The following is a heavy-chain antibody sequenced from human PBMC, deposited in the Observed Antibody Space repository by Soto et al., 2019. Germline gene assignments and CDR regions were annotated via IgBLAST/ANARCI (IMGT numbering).Heavy chain of an antibody. D-gene: IGHD3-10*01. CDR1: GGSISSGDYY. CDR3: ARGTGTMVRGVPALESLFDY. CDR2: IYYSGST. Sequence: SETLSLTCTVSGGSISSGDYYWSWIRQPPGKGLEWIGYIYYSGSTNYNPSLKSRVTISVDTSKNQFSLKLSSVTAADTAVYYCARGTGTMVRGVPALESLFDYWGQGTLVTVSS. J-gene: IGHJ4*02. V-gene: IGHV4-61*08.